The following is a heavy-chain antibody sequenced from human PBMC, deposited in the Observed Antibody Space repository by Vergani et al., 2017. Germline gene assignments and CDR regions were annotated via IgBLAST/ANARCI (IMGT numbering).Heavy chain of an antibody. V-gene: IGHV3-15*01. D-gene: IGHD1-1*01. J-gene: IGHJ4*02. Sequence: EVQPVESGGGLVKPGGSLGLSCTTSGFTFSSAWMSWVRQAPGKGLEWVARIRPKTDGETTDYAAPVKGRFTISRDDSKNTLFLQMNRLRGEDTAVYYCARDPLDEXWNDLRVRRGFDFCGQGTQVRVSS. CDR1: GFTFSSAW. CDR2: IRPKTDGETT. CDR3: ARDPLDEXWNDLRVRRGFDF.